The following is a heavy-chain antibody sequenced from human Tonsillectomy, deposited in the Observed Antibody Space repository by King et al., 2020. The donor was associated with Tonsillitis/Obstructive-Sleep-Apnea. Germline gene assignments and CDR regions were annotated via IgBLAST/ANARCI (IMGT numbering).Heavy chain of an antibody. V-gene: IGHV4-34*01. CDR3: ARVYGDYVRYYFDY. Sequence: VQLQQWGAGLLKPSETLSLTCAVYGGSFSGYYWSWIRQPPGKGLEWIGEINHSGSTNYNPSLKSRLIISVDTSKNKFSLKLSSVTAADTAVYYCARVYGDYVRYYFDYWGQGTLVTVSS. CDR1: GGSFSGYY. D-gene: IGHD4-17*01. CDR2: INHSGST. J-gene: IGHJ4*02.